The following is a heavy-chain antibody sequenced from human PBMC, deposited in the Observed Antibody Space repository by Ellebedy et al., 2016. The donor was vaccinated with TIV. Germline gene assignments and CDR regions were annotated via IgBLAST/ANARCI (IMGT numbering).Heavy chain of an antibody. J-gene: IGHJ4*02. D-gene: IGHD2-15*01. CDR2: TIPVLGIV. CDR3: ARGADRYCTGGKCYRDFDS. CDR1: GGTFNKYA. V-gene: IGHV1-69*10. Sequence: SVKVSCXASGGTFNKYAISWVRQGPGQGLEWMGGTIPVLGIVNYAQKFQSRVTITADESTSTVYMDLSSLRFEDTAVYFCARGADRYCTGGKCYRDFDSWGQGTLVTVSS.